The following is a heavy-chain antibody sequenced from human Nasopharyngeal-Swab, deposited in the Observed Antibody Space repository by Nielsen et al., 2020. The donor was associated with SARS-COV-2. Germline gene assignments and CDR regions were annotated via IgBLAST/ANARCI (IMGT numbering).Heavy chain of an antibody. D-gene: IGHD6-13*01. V-gene: IGHV1-8*01. J-gene: IGHJ6*02. CDR1: GYTFTSYD. CDR3: ARAGAAAPGVYYGMDV. Sequence: VSVKASCKASGYTFTSYDINWVRQATGQGLEWMGWMNPNSGNTGYAQKFQGRVTMTRNTSISTAYMELSSLRSEDTAVYYCARAGAAAPGVYYGMDVWGQGTTVIVSS. CDR2: MNPNSGNT.